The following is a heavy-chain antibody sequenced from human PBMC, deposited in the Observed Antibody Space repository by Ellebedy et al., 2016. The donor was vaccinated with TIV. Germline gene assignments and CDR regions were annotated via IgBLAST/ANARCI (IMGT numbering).Heavy chain of an antibody. V-gene: IGHV3-7*01. CDR3: ARRSQHFDWLLGAALDI. Sequence: LSLTCAVSGFTFSNYWMRWVRQAPGKGLEWVANIKEDGSERNHVDSVKGRFTISRDNAKNSLYLQMNSLRAEDTAVYYCARRSQHFDWLLGAALDIWGQGVMVTVSS. D-gene: IGHD3-9*01. CDR1: GFTFSNYW. J-gene: IGHJ3*02. CDR2: IKEDGSER.